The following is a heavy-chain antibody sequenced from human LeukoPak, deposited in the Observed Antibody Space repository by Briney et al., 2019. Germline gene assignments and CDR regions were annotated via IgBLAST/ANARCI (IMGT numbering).Heavy chain of an antibody. J-gene: IGHJ4*01. CDR1: GASINNNF. CDR3: ARHRDYYDT. D-gene: IGHD3-22*01. V-gene: IGHV4-59*08. Sequence: SETLSLTCTVSGASINNNFWTWIRQPPGKGLEWIGYIYSSGSANYNPSLKSRVIISGDTSKNQISLNLTSVTAADTAVYFCARHRDYYDTWGHATLVTVSS. CDR2: IYSSGSA.